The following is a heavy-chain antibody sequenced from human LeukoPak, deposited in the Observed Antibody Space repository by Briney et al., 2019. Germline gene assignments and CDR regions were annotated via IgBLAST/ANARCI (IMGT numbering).Heavy chain of an antibody. CDR2: ISYDGSNK. V-gene: IGHV3-30*18. CDR1: GFTFSSYG. D-gene: IGHD6-19*01. CDR3: AKVGDSSGWTPDAFDI. Sequence: GRSLRLSCAASGFTFSSYGMHWVRQAPGKGLEWVAVISYDGSNKYYADSVKGRFTISRDNSKNTLYLQMNSLRAEDTAVYYCAKVGDSSGWTPDAFDIWGQGTMVTVSS. J-gene: IGHJ3*02.